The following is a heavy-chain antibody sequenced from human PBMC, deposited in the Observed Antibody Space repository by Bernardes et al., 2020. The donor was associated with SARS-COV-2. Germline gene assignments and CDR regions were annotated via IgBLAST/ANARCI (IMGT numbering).Heavy chain of an antibody. D-gene: IGHD1-20*01. J-gene: IGHJ5*02. V-gene: IGHV4-34*01. CDR3: ARGFGARPGRTTGYITRRFDP. CDR2: INHSGTS. CDR1: NGSFSDYY. Sequence: SETLSLTCTVFNGSFSDYYWTWIRQPPGKGLEWIAEINHSGTSNSNPSLKSRVAILVDTSKNQFSLKVTSVTAADTAVYYCARGFGARPGRTTGYITRRFDPWGQGTLVTVSS.